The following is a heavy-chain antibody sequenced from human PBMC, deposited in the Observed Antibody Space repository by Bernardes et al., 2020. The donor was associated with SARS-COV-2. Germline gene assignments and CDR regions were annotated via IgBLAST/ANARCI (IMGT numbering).Heavy chain of an antibody. CDR1: GFTFSNYA. CDR3: AKAISDWEHFFDY. V-gene: IGHV3-23*01. J-gene: IGHJ4*02. D-gene: IGHD1-26*01. Sequence: GGSLRLSCAASGFTFSNYAMNWVRQAPGKGLEWVSGIRGGGGDTYYADSVKGRFTISRDNSKNTVYLQLNSLKAEETAVYYCAKAISDWEHFFDYWGQGTLVTVSS. CDR2: IRGGGGDT.